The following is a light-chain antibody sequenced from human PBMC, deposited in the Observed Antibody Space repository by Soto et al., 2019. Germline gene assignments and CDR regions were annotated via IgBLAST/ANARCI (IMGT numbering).Light chain of an antibody. J-gene: IGLJ2*01. CDR3: GTWDSSLSAVV. Sequence: QSVLTQPPSVSAAPGQKVTISCSGSSSNIGNNYVSWYQQLPGTAPKLLIYDNNKRPSVIPDRFSGSKSGTSATLGITGLQTGDEADYYCGTWDSSLSAVVFGGGTQLTGL. V-gene: IGLV1-51*01. CDR2: DNN. CDR1: SSNIGNNY.